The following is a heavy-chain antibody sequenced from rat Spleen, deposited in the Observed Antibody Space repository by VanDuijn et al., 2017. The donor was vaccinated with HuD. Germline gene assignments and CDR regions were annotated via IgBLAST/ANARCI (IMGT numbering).Heavy chain of an antibody. CDR3: AMGSHYFDVPYYYEY. V-gene: IGHV5-46*01. J-gene: IGHJ2*01. CDR2: IDSSGVNS. Sequence: EVQLVESGGGLVQPGGSMELSCEASGFIFSMFPMAWVRQAPAKGLEWVASIDSSGVNSYFRDSVKGRFTVSRDNAKNSLYLQMNSLGSEDTATYYCAMGSHYFDVPYYYEYWGQGVMVTVSS. D-gene: IGHD1-12*02. CDR1: GFIFSMFP.